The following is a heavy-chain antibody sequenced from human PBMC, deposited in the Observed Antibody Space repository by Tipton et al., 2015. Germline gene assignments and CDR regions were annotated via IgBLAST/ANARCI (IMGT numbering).Heavy chain of an antibody. CDR1: GFTFSSYW. V-gene: IGHV3-74*01. Sequence: SLRLSCAASGFTFSSYWMHWVRQAPGKGLVWVSRINSAGSSTNYADSVKGRFTISRDNAKNTLYLQMNSLRAEDTAVYYCARDRGEYSSSPGLDYWGQGTLVTVS. J-gene: IGHJ4*02. CDR2: INSAGSST. CDR3: ARDRGEYSSSPGLDY. D-gene: IGHD6-6*01.